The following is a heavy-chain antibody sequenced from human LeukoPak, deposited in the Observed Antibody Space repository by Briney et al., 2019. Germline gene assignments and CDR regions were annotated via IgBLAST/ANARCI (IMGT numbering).Heavy chain of an antibody. CDR3: ARVFSSSSADY. Sequence: PSETLSLTCTVSGGSISSYYWSWIRQPPGKGLEWIAYIYYSGSTHHNPSLKSRVTISVDTSKNQFSLKLSSVTAADTAVYYCARVFSSSSADYWGQGTLVTVSS. D-gene: IGHD6-6*01. CDR2: IYYSGST. J-gene: IGHJ4*02. CDR1: GGSISSYY. V-gene: IGHV4-59*01.